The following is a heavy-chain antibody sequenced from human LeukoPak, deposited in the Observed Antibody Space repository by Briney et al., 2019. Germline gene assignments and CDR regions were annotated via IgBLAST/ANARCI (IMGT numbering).Heavy chain of an antibody. CDR3: ARTTTVTTTYYFDF. D-gene: IGHD4-17*01. J-gene: IGHJ4*02. Sequence: GGSLRLPCAASGLTFSSYWMSWVRQAPGKGLEWVANIKQDGSEKYYVDSVKGRFTISRDNAKNSLYLQMNSLRAEDTAVYYCARTTTVTTTYYFDFWGQGTLVTVSS. CDR1: GLTFSSYW. V-gene: IGHV3-7*01. CDR2: IKQDGSEK.